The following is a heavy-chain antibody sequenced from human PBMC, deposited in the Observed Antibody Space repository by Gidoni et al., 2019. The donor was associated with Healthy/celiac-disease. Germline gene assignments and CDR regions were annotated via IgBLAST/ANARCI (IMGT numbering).Heavy chain of an antibody. D-gene: IGHD2-21*02. CDR1: GFTFSSYE. CDR2: ISSSGSTI. V-gene: IGHV3-48*03. CDR3: ARVGIGWVTRVY. J-gene: IGHJ4*02. Sequence: EVQLVESGGGLVQPGGSLRLSCAASGFTFSSYEMNWVRQAPGKGLEWVSYISSSGSTIYYADSVKGRFTISRDNAKNSLYLQMNSLRAEDTAVYYCARVGIGWVTRVYWGQGTLVTVSS.